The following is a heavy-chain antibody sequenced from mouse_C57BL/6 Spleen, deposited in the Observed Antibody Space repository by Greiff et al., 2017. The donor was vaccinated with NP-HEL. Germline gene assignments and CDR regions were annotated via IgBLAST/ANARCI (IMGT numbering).Heavy chain of an antibody. D-gene: IGHD2-3*01. J-gene: IGHJ3*01. Sequence: EVQLQESGPGLVKPSQSLSLTCSVTGYSITSGYYWNWIRQFPGNKLEWMGYISYDGSNNYNPSLKNRISITRYTSKNQFFLKLNSVTTEDTATYYCARRDYDGFAYWGQGTLVTVSA. CDR1: GYSITSGYY. CDR3: ARRDYDGFAY. V-gene: IGHV3-6*01. CDR2: ISYDGSN.